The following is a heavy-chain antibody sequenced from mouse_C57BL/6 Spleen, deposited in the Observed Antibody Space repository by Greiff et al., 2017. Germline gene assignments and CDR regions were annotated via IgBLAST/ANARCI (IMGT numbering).Heavy chain of an antibody. CDR1: GYTFTDYY. J-gene: IGHJ4*01. Sequence: QVQLQQSGAELVRPGASVKLSCKASGYTFTDYYINWVKQRPGQGLEWIARIYPGSGNTYYNEKFKGKATLTAEKSSSTAYMQLSSLTSEDSAVYFCARWERGAMDYWGQGTSVTVSS. CDR2: IYPGSGNT. V-gene: IGHV1-76*01. D-gene: IGHD4-1*01. CDR3: ARWERGAMDY.